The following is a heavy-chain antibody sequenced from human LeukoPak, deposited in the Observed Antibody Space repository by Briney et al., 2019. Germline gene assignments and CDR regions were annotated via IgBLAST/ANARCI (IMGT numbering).Heavy chain of an antibody. CDR1: GFTFSSYW. V-gene: IGHV3-74*01. D-gene: IGHD5-12*01. J-gene: IGHJ4*02. CDR3: ARVVGDGATYGPFDY. Sequence: GGSLRLSCAASGFTFSSYWMHWVRQVPGKGLVWVSRINSDGSSTSYADSVKGRFTISRDNAKNTLYLQMNSLRAEDTAVYYCARVVGDGATYGPFDYWGQGTLVTVSS. CDR2: INSDGSST.